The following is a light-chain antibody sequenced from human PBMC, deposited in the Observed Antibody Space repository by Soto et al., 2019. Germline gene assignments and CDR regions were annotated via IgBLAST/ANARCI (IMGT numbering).Light chain of an antibody. V-gene: IGLV4-69*01. J-gene: IGLJ2*01. Sequence: QPVLTQSPSASASLGASVKLTCTLSSGHSSYAIAWHQQQPEKGPRYLMTVNSDGSHSKGDGIPDRFSGSSSGAERYLTIASLQSEDEADYYCQNWGPDIVVFGGGTKLTVL. CDR1: SGHSSYA. CDR3: QNWGPDIVV. CDR2: VNSDGSH.